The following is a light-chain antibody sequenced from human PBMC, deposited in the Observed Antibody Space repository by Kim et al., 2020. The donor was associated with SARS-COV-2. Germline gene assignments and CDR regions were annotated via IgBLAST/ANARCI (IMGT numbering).Light chain of an antibody. CDR1: QGISNY. Sequence: ASVGERVTITCRASQGISNYLAWYQQKPGKGPKLLIYAASTLQAGVPSRFSGSGSGTDFTLTISSLQPEDVATYYCQKYNSAPRTFGQGTKVDIK. J-gene: IGKJ1*01. V-gene: IGKV1-27*01. CDR2: AAS. CDR3: QKYNSAPRT.